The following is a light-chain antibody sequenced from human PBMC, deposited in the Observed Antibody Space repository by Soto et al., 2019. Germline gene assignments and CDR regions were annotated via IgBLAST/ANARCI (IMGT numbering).Light chain of an antibody. CDR3: QQYNNWPPTWT. CDR1: ERIYSAY. Sequence: VLPQSPGTLTLPRGARATLSCRASERIYSAYLGWYQQKPGQTPRLLIYGASTRATGFPARFSGSGSGTEFTLTISSLQSEDFAVYYCQQYNNWPPTWTFGQGTKVDI. CDR2: GAS. J-gene: IGKJ1*01. V-gene: IGKV3-15*01.